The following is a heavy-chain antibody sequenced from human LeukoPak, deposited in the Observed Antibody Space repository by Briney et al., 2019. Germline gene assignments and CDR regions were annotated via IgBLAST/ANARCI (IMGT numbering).Heavy chain of an antibody. J-gene: IGHJ4*02. CDR1: QLSFSDYW. CDR3: AKPPGEWELVFDY. D-gene: IGHD1-26*01. Sequence: GSLRLSCEAFQLSFSDYWMSWVRQAPGKGLEWVANIKQDGSEKYYVDSVEGRFTISRDNVENSLYLQMDSLRGEDTAVYYCAKPPGEWELVFDYWGQGTLVTVSS. CDR2: IKQDGSEK. V-gene: IGHV3-7*01.